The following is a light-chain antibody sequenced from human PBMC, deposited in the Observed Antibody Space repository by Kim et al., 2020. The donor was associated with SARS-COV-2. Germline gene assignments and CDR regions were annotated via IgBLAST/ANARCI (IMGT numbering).Light chain of an antibody. CDR3: QVWDSSSDHWV. CDR1: NIGNKS. J-gene: IGLJ3*02. CDR2: YDS. Sequence: PGKTARITCGGNNIGNKSVHWYQQKPGQAPVLVIYYDSDRPSGIPERFSGSNSGNTATLTISRVEAGDEADYYCQVWDSSSDHWVFGGGTQLTVL. V-gene: IGLV3-21*04.